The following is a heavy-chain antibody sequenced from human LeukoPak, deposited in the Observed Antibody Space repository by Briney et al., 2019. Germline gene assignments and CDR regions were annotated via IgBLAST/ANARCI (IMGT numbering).Heavy chain of an antibody. CDR1: GYTFTSYY. D-gene: IGHD3-10*01. CDR3: ARDAPMVRGGTAPYWYFDL. V-gene: IGHV1-46*01. J-gene: IGHJ2*01. Sequence: ASVKVSCKASGYTFTSYYMHWVRQAPGQGLEWMGIINPSGGSTSYAQKFQGRVTMTRDTSTSTVYMELSSLRSEDTAVYYCARDAPMVRGGTAPYWYFDLWGRGTLVTVSS. CDR2: INPSGGST.